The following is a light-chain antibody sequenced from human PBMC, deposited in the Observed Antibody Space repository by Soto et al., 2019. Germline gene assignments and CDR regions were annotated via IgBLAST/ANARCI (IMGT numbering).Light chain of an antibody. Sequence: QSALTQPPSASGSPGQSVTISCTGTSSDVGGYNFVSWYQQHPGKAPKLMIYEVSKRPSGVPDRFSGSKSGNAASLTVSGLRAEDEADYYCSSYAGSKNFVFGGGTKLTVL. CDR1: SSDVGGYNF. J-gene: IGLJ2*01. V-gene: IGLV2-8*01. CDR2: EVS. CDR3: SSYAGSKNFV.